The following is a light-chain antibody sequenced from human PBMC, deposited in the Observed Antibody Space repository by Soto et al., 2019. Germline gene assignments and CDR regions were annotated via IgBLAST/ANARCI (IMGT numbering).Light chain of an antibody. V-gene: IGKV3-20*01. CDR2: GAS. CDR1: QSVSSSY. Sequence: EIVLTQSPGTLSLSPGERATLSCRASQSVSSSYLAWYQQKPGQAPRLLFYGASRRATGIPDRFSGSGSGTDFTLTISRLEPEDFAMYYCQQHGSSPPTFGLGTKVEIK. J-gene: IGKJ1*01. CDR3: QQHGSSPPT.